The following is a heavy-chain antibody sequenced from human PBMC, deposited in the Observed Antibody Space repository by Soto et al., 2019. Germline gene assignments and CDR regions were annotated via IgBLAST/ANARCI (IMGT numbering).Heavy chain of an antibody. CDR2: ISSSGNSV. CDR3: ERFPSLIEASADMDV. V-gene: IGHV3-21*01. D-gene: IGHD2-21*01. CDR1: GFNFNTYN. Sequence: PGGSLRLSCATSGFNFNTYNMNWVRQAPGKGLEWVSTISSSGNSVYYADSVKGRFTISRDNAKTSLFLQMNTLRAEDTAVYYCERFPSLIEASADMDVWGQGTTVTVSS. J-gene: IGHJ6*02.